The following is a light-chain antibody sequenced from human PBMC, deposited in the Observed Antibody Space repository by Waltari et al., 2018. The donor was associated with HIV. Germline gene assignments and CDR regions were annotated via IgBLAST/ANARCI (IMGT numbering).Light chain of an antibody. Sequence: QSELTQSPSASGTPGQRITISCSGSSSNIERNYVYWYKQFPGATPKVLIYKDNERPSGVPDRISVSKSGTSASLLISGLLSDDEADYYCAVWDESLDGWLFGGGTKLTVL. V-gene: IGLV1-47*01. CDR3: AVWDESLDGWL. CDR2: KDN. J-gene: IGLJ3*02. CDR1: SSNIERNY.